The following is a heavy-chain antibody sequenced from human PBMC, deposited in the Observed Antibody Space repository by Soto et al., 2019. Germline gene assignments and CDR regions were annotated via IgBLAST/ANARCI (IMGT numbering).Heavy chain of an antibody. Sequence: ASVKVSCKASGYIFTDHYIHWVRQAPGQGLEWMGWINPISGDTDYAQKFQGRVTITADKSTSTAYMELSSLRSEDTAVYYCARVGSLPYGMDVWGQGTTVTVSS. CDR3: ARVGSLPYGMDV. CDR1: GYIFTDHY. V-gene: IGHV1-2*02. J-gene: IGHJ6*02. D-gene: IGHD3-16*01. CDR2: INPISGDT.